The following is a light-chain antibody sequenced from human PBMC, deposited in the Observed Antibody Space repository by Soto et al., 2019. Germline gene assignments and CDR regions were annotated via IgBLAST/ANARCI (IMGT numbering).Light chain of an antibody. CDR1: SSDVGGNNY. Sequence: LTRPAPGLGSPGKPLAISCPGTSSDVGGNNYFPWYQKNQGKAPKPMVYDVSNRPSGVSNRFSGSKSGNTASLTISGLQAEDEADYYCSSYTSSSTHDFGTGTKVTVL. CDR2: DVS. CDR3: SSYTSSSTHD. J-gene: IGLJ1*01. V-gene: IGLV2-14*01.